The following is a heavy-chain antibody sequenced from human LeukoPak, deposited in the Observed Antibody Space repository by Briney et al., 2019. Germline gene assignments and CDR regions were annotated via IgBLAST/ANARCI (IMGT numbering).Heavy chain of an antibody. Sequence: SQTLSLTCTVSGGSISSGGYYWSWIRQPPGKGLEWIGYIYHSGSTYYNPSLKSRVTISVDTSKNQFSLKLSSVTAADTAVYYCARAIRRAREFGYYFDYWGQGTLVTVSS. D-gene: IGHD1-1*01. CDR3: ARAIRRAREFGYYFDY. J-gene: IGHJ4*02. CDR1: GGSISSGGYY. V-gene: IGHV4-30-2*01. CDR2: IYHSGST.